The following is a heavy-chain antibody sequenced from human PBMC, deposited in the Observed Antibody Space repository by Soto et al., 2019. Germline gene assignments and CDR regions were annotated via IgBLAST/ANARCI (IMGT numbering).Heavy chain of an antibody. CDR2: INSDGSST. D-gene: IGHD3-22*01. Sequence: EVQLEESGGDLVQPGGSLRLSCAASGFTFSSHWMHWVRQAPGKGLLWVSRINSDGSSTTYADSVKGRFTISRDNAKNTLYLQMNSLRAEDTAVYYCAKEVDDSSGYYEDYWGQGTLVTVSS. CDR1: GFTFSSHW. V-gene: IGHV3-74*01. CDR3: AKEVDDSSGYYEDY. J-gene: IGHJ4*02.